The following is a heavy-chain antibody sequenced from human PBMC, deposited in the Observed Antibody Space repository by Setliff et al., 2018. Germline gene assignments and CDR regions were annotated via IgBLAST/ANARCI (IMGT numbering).Heavy chain of an antibody. CDR2: IYYSGTA. V-gene: IGHV4-39*01. CDR3: ARHEFVGGYYGSVTYRHFDY. D-gene: IGHD3-10*01. J-gene: IGHJ4*02. CDR1: GGSISSSSYQ. Sequence: PSETLSLTCTVSGGSISSSSYQWGWVRQTPGKGLERIGSIYYSGTAYYNPSLKSRVTISVDTSKNQFSLQVTSVTATDTAVYYRARHEFVGGYYGSVTYRHFDYWGQGILVTVSS.